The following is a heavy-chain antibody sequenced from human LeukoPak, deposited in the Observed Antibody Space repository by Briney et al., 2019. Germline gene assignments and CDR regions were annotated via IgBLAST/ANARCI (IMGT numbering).Heavy chain of an antibody. CDR3: ARDGLVDSGHWLLQNPNWFDP. Sequence: PSETLSLTCTVSGGSISSGGYYWGCIRQPPGKGLECIGSIYYSGSTYYNPSLKSRVTISVDTSKHQFSLKLSSVTAADTAVYYCARDGLVDSGHWLLQNPNWFDPWGQGTLVTVSS. D-gene: IGHD3-22*01. J-gene: IGHJ5*02. V-gene: IGHV4-39*07. CDR1: GGSISSGGYY. CDR2: IYYSGST.